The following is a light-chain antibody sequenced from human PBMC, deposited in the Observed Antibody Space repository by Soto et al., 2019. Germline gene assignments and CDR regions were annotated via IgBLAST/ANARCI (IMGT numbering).Light chain of an antibody. J-gene: IGLJ2*01. V-gene: IGLV2-11*01. CDR1: ISDVAGYNY. Sequence: QSALTQPRSVSGAPGQSGTISCTGTISDVAGYNYVSWYQHHPGKAPKLLISDVTKRPSWVPDRFSGSKSGSTAALTISERQAEDEADYDCSSYAGSNKLVFGGGTKVTV. CDR3: SSYAGSNKLV. CDR2: DVT.